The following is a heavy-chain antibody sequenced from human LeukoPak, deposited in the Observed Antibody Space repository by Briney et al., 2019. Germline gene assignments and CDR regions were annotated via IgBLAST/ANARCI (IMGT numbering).Heavy chain of an antibody. CDR1: RFIFSSYG. J-gene: IGHJ5*02. V-gene: IGHV3-21*01. CDR3: ARGTAAATNNWFDP. Sequence: NPGGTLRLSCAASRFIFSSYGMNWVRQAPGKGLEWVSSISSSSSYIYYADPVKGRFTISRDNAKNSLYLQMNSLRAEDTAVYYCARGTAAATNNWFDPWGQGTLVTVSS. CDR2: ISSSSSYI. D-gene: IGHD6-13*01.